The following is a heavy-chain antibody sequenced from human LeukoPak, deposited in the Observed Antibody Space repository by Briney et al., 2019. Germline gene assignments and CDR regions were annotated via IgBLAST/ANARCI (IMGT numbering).Heavy chain of an antibody. CDR3: ARGLHDDGMDV. CDR2: IGTAGDT. Sequence: GGSLRLSCAASGFTFSSYDMHWVRHATGEGLEWVSAIGTAGDTYYPGSVKGRFTISRENAKNSLYLQMNSLRAEDTAVYYCARGLHDDGMDVWGQGTTVTVSS. D-gene: IGHD3-16*01. V-gene: IGHV3-13*01. J-gene: IGHJ6*02. CDR1: GFTFSSYD.